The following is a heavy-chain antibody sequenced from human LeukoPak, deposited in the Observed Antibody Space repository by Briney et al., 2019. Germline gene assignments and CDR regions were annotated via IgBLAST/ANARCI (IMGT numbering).Heavy chain of an antibody. CDR1: GYTFTGYY. J-gene: IGHJ1*01. Sequence: GASVKVSCKASGYTFTGYYMHWVRQAPGQGLEWMGWINPNSGGTNYAQKFQGRVTMTRDTSISTAYMVLSRLRSDDTAVYYCARGIYDSSDFEYLQHWGQGTLVTVSS. CDR3: ARGIYDSSDFEYLQH. CDR2: INPNSGGT. D-gene: IGHD3-22*01. V-gene: IGHV1-2*02.